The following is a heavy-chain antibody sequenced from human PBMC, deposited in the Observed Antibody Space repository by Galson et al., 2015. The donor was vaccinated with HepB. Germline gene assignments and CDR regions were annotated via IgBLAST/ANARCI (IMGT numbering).Heavy chain of an antibody. CDR2: MNPNSGNT. J-gene: IGHJ4*02. CDR3: ATDASSTNAQIAVAGALVY. Sequence: SVKVSCKASGYTFTSYDINWVRQATGQGLEWMGWMNPNSGNTGYAQKFQGRVTMTRNTAISTAYMELSSLRSEDTAVYYCATDASSTNAQIAVAGALVYCGPGTLVTVSS. CDR1: GYTFTSYD. D-gene: IGHD6-19*01. V-gene: IGHV1-8*01.